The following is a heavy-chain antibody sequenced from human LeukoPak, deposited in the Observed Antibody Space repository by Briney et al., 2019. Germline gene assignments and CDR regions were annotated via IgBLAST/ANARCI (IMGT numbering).Heavy chain of an antibody. Sequence: GGSLRLSCAASGFTFSDFSMNWVRQAPGKGLEWVSSISFTSSFVYYADSVKGRFTISRDNAKNSLYLQMNSLRAEDTAVYYCASERLVVRGITGYFDYWGQGTLVTVSS. J-gene: IGHJ4*02. V-gene: IGHV3-21*01. CDR1: GFTFSDFS. D-gene: IGHD3-10*01. CDR3: ASERLVVRGITGYFDY. CDR2: ISFTSSFV.